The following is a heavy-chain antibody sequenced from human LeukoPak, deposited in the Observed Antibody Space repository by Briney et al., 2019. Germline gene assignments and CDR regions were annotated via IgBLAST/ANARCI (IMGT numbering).Heavy chain of an antibody. CDR3: XXXXXXWLRLVAFNI. CDR1: GFTFDDYA. J-gene: IGHJ3*02. V-gene: IGHV3-9*01. Sequence: PGGSLRLSCAASGFTFDDYAMHWVRQAPGKGLEWVSGISWNSGSIAYADSVKGRFTISRDNAKNSLYLQTNSLRAEDTALYYXXXXXXXWLRLVAFNIWGQGTMITVSS. D-gene: IGHD5-12*01. CDR2: ISWNSGSI.